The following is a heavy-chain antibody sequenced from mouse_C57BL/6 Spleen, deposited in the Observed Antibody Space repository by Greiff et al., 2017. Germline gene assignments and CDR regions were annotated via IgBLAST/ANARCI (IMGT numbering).Heavy chain of an antibody. CDR3: ARSPYYYAYAMDY. Sequence: QVKLQQPGAELVKPGASVKLSCKASGYTFTSYWMNWVKQRPGRGLEWIGRIDPSSGGTNYNEKFKIKTTLARDKPTSTAYMQRSSLTSEDSAVYYCARSPYYYAYAMDYWGQGTSVTVSS. J-gene: IGHJ4*01. D-gene: IGHD1-1*01. CDR2: IDPSSGGT. V-gene: IGHV1-72*01. CDR1: GYTFTSYW.